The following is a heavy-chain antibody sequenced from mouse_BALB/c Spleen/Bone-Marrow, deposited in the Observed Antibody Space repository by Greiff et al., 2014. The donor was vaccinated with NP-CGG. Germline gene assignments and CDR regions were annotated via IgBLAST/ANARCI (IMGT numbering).Heavy chain of an antibody. CDR3: AEGYDSSYPWFTF. Sequence: LVESAAELARPGASVKMSCKASGYTFITYTIHWVQQRPGQGLEWIGYINPRSGYTEYNQKFKDKSILTAEKSSTTAYMQLSSLTSEDSAVYYCAEGYDSSYPWFTFWGQGTLVTVSA. CDR1: GYTFITYT. CDR2: INPRSGYT. J-gene: IGHJ3*01. V-gene: IGHV1-4*02. D-gene: IGHD1-1*01.